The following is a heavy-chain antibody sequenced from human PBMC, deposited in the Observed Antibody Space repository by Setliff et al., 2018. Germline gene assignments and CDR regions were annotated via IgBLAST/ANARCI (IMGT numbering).Heavy chain of an antibody. CDR3: ARRETYYNFWSGYFDY. V-gene: IGHV4-39*07. CDR2: SFTSGST. CDR1: GGSISSSRYY. Sequence: SETMSLTCTVSGGSISSSRYYWGWIRQPPGKGLEWIGRSFTSGSTNYNPSIKRRVTISVDTSKNQFSLKLSSVTAADTAVYYCARRETYYNFWSGYFDYWGQGTLVTVSS. J-gene: IGHJ4*02. D-gene: IGHD3-3*01.